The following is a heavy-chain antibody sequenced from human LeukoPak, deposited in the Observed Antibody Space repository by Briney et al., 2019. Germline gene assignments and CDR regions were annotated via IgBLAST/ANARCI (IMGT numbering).Heavy chain of an antibody. CDR3: AKDLAGPGYYDFWSGYYKAPDFDY. J-gene: IGHJ4*02. V-gene: IGHV3-23*01. Sequence: AGGSLRLSCAASGFTFSSYAMSWVRQAPGKGLEWVSAISGSGGSTYYADSVKGRFTISRDNSKNTLYLQMNSLRAEDTAVYYCAKDLAGPGYYDFWSGYYKAPDFDYWGQGTLVTVSS. D-gene: IGHD3-3*01. CDR2: ISGSGGST. CDR1: GFTFSSYA.